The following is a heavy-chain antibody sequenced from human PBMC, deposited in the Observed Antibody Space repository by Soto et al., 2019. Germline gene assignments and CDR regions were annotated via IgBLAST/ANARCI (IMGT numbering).Heavy chain of an antibody. CDR1: GFSLTTSGVA. CDR2: ISGSDDK. D-gene: IGHD2-21*01. V-gene: IGHV2-5*01. CDR3: AHRHPALLAFDY. Sequence: QITLKESGPTLVKPTQTLTLTCTFSGFSLTTSGVAVGWIRQPPGKALEWLALISGSDDKRYRPSLNSRLTIIKDTSKNQVVLTMTNMDPVDTGTYYCAHRHPALLAFDYWGQGTLVTVSS. J-gene: IGHJ4*02.